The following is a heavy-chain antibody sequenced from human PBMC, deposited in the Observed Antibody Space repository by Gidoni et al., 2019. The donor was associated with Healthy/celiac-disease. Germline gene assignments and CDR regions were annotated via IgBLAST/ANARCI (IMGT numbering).Heavy chain of an antibody. J-gene: IGHJ4*02. CDR3: ARTEYYYDSSGYSGPGYFDY. V-gene: IGHV4-30-4*01. CDR1: GGSISSGDYY. D-gene: IGHD3-22*01. Sequence: QVQLQESGPGLVKPSQTLSLTCTVSGGSISSGDYYWSWIRQPPGKGLEWIGYIYYSGSTYYNPSLKSRVTISVDTSKNQFSLKLSSVTAADTAVYYCARTEYYYDSSGYSGPGYFDYWGQGTLVTVSS. CDR2: IYYSGST.